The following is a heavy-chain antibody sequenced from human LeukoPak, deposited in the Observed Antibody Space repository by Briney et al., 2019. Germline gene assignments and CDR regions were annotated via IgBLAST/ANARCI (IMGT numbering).Heavy chain of an antibody. CDR3: ARVGAAATQYYFDY. J-gene: IGHJ4*02. Sequence: SVKVSCKASGYTFTSYYMHWVRQAPGQGLEWMGRIIPILGIANYAQKFQGRVTITADKSTSTAYMELSSLRSEDTAVYYCARVGAAATQYYFDYWGQGTLVTVSS. CDR2: IIPILGIA. V-gene: IGHV1-69*04. CDR1: GYTFTSYY. D-gene: IGHD2-15*01.